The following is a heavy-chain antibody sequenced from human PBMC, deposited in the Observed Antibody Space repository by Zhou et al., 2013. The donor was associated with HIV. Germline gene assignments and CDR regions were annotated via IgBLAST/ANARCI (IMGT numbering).Heavy chain of an antibody. CDR2: INPSGGTK. D-gene: IGHD2-15*01. CDR1: GGTFSNHA. J-gene: IGHJ4*02. V-gene: IGHV1-46*01. CDR3: ARSGDTALFAWGGNFDY. Sequence: QVRLVQSGAEVKRPGSSVKVSCKATGGTFSNHAINWVRQAPGQGLEWMGIINPSGGTKSYAQKFQGRVSMTRDTSTITVNMELSSLTSEDTAVYYCARSGDTALFAWGGNFDYWGQGTLVTVSS.